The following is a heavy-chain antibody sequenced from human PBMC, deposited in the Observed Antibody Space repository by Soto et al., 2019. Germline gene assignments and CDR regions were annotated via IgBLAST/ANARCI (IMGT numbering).Heavy chain of an antibody. CDR1: GGAITSYF. J-gene: IGHJ6*02. V-gene: IGHV4-59*08. Sequence: SETLSLTCAVSGGAITSYFWSWIRQPPEKGLEWLGYIYYTGSTIYNPSLMRRVTISLDTSKNQFSPKLSSVTAADTAVYYCARHAFGSGFYYGMNVWGQGTTFTVSS. CDR3: ARHAFGSGFYYGMNV. CDR2: IYYTGST. D-gene: IGHD3-10*01.